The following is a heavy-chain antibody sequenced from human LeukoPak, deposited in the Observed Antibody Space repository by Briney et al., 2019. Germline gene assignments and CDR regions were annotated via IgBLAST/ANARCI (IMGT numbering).Heavy chain of an antibody. V-gene: IGHV1-69*05. J-gene: IGHJ6*03. CDR2: INPISGTA. Sequence: SVKVSCKASGGTFSSYAITWARQAPGQGLEWMGGINPISGTANYAQNFHGRVTFRTDESTSTAYMELSSLKSEDTAVYYCAKNRDNTYDTSGAYYYFMAVWGNGTTVTVSS. CDR1: GGTFSSYA. D-gene: IGHD3-22*01. CDR3: AKNRDNTYDTSGAYYYFMAV.